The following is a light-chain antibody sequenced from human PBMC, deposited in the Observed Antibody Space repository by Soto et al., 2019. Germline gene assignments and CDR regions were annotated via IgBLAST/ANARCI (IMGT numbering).Light chain of an antibody. CDR2: AAP. CDR3: QQSYSLPYP. Sequence: DIQITPSPSSLSASLVDRVTITCRPSQSIDNFLNWYQQKPGKAPNLLIYAAPSLQSGVSSRFSGSGSGTDFTLTISSLQPEDSATYYCQQSYSLPYPFCQGTKVDIK. J-gene: IGKJ2*01. V-gene: IGKV1-39*01. CDR1: QSIDNF.